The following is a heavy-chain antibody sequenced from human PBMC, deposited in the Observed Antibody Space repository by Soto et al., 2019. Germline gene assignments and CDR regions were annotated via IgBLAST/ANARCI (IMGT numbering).Heavy chain of an antibody. J-gene: IGHJ6*02. D-gene: IGHD3-10*01. CDR2: TYYRSKWYN. V-gene: IGHV6-1*01. CDR1: EDSVSSNSAA. Sequence: SQTLSLTCAISEDSVSSNSAAWNWIRQSPSRGLEWLGRTYYRSKWYNDYAVSVKSRITINPDTSKNQFSLQLNSVTPEDTAVYYCAAFRIAMVRGVIRFGMDVWGQGTTVTVS. CDR3: AAFRIAMVRGVIRFGMDV.